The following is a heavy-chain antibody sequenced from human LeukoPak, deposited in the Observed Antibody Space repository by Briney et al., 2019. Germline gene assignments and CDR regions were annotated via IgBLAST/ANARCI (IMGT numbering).Heavy chain of an antibody. CDR3: ARDSGEWLSHNFDY. CDR1: GFTFSSFW. CDR2: TKQDGSEK. V-gene: IGHV3-7*01. Sequence: GGSLRLSCAASGFTFSSFWMTWVRQAPGKGLEWVANTKQDGSEKYYVDSVKGRFTISRDNAKNSLYLQMNSLRAEDTAVYYCARDSGEWLSHNFDYWGQGTLVTVSS. D-gene: IGHD3-3*01. J-gene: IGHJ4*02.